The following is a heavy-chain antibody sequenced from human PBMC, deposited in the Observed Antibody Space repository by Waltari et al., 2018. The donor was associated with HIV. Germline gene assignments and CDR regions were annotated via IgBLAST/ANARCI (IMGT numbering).Heavy chain of an antibody. Sequence: QVQLQQWGAGLLKPSETLSLTCAVYGGSFRGSYWSWLRRPPGKGLEWVGEINHRGSTNYNPSLKSRVIISVDTSMNQFSLKLSSGTAADTAVYYCARARYCSSTRCYTKGRRNSFYYYALDVWGQGTTVTVSS. J-gene: IGHJ6*02. CDR3: ARARYCSSTRCYTKGRRNSFYYYALDV. CDR2: INHRGST. CDR1: GGSFRGSY. D-gene: IGHD2-2*02. V-gene: IGHV4-34*01.